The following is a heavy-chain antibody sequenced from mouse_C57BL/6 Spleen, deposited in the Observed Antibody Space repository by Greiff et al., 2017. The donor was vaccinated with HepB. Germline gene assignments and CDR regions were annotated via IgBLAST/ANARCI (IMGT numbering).Heavy chain of an antibody. Sequence: QVQLQQSGPELVKPGASVKISCKASGYAFSSSWMNWVKQGPGKGLEWIGRIYPGDGDTNYNGKFKGKATLTADKSSSTAYMQLSSLTSEDSAVYFCARYPNWEGFAYWGQGTLVTVSA. CDR1: GYAFSSSW. V-gene: IGHV1-82*01. D-gene: IGHD4-1*02. CDR3: ARYPNWEGFAY. CDR2: IYPGDGDT. J-gene: IGHJ3*01.